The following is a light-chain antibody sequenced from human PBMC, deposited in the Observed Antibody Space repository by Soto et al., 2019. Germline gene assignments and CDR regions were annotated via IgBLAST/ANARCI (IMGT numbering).Light chain of an antibody. CDR3: QRSYSTSFT. J-gene: IGKJ3*01. CDR2: AAS. CDR1: QSISSY. V-gene: IGKV1-39*01. Sequence: DIQLPQSPSSLSASVGVRVTITCRASQSISSYLNWYQQKPGKAPKRLIYAASSLPSGVPARFSGGGSGTDLTRTSSRLQPEDFATYYCQRSYSTSFTFGPGTKGDIK.